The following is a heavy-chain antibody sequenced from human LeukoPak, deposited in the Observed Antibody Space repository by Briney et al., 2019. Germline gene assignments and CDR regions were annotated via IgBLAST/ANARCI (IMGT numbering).Heavy chain of an antibody. D-gene: IGHD3-10*02. CDR2: INPNSGDT. V-gene: IGHV1-2*06. CDR3: AREEDYVADY. Sequence: GASVKVSCKASGYTFTAHYLHWVRQAPGHGLEWMGRINPNSGDTVYAQKFQGRVTMTGDTSISTTYMELSRLRADDTAVYYCAREEDYVADYWGQGTLVTVSS. J-gene: IGHJ4*02. CDR1: GYTFTAHY.